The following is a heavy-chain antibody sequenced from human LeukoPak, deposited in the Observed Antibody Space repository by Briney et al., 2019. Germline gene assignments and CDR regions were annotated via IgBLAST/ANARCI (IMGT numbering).Heavy chain of an antibody. CDR3: ARRQVVPAAMGVYYFDY. CDR2: IYTSGST. J-gene: IGHJ4*02. D-gene: IGHD2-2*01. V-gene: IGHV4-4*07. Sequence: SETLSLTCTVSGGSISSYYWSWIRQPAGKGLEWIGRIYTSGSTNYNPSLKSRVTMSVDTSKNQFSLKLSSVTAADTAVYYCARRQVVPAAMGVYYFDYWGKGTLVTVSS. CDR1: GGSISSYY.